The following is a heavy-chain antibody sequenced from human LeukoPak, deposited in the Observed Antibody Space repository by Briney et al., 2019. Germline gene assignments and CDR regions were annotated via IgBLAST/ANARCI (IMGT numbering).Heavy chain of an antibody. Sequence: PSETLSLTCSVSVGSISSSLYHWGWLRQPPGKGLEWIGNVFHSGNTYSSPSLQSRVAFSVDTSKNQFSLKLTSVTATDTAVYYCARQIVGTSWNYYYSYIDVWGKGTSVSVSS. J-gene: IGHJ6*03. V-gene: IGHV4-39*01. CDR3: ARQIVGTSWNYYYSYIDV. CDR2: VFHSGNT. CDR1: VGSISSSLYH. D-gene: IGHD1-1*01.